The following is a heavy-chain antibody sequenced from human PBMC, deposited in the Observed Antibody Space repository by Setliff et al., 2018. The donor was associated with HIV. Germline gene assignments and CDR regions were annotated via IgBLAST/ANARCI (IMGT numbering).Heavy chain of an antibody. Sequence: SETLSLTCTVSGGFISTGGYSWSWIRQPPGKGLEWIGYIYTSGNTNYDPSLKSRVTISVDTSKNQFSLKLNSVTAADTAVYYCTRSLVVTAHLDYWGQGTLVTVSS. CDR2: IYTSGNT. V-gene: IGHV4-61*08. D-gene: IGHD2-21*02. CDR3: TRSLVVTAHLDY. J-gene: IGHJ4*02. CDR1: GGFISTGGYS.